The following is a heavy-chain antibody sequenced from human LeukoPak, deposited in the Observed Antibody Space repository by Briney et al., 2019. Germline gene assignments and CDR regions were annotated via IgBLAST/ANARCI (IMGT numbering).Heavy chain of an antibody. CDR3: ARAPRGCQLPNWYFDL. V-gene: IGHV4-31*03. CDR1: GGSISSGGYY. J-gene: IGHJ2*01. Sequence: PSETLSLTCTVSGGSISSGGYYWSWIRQHPGKGLEWIGYIYYSGSTYYNPSLKGRVTISVDTSKNQFSLKLSSVTAADTAVYYCARAPRGCQLPNWYFDLWGRGTLVTVSS. D-gene: IGHD2-2*01. CDR2: IYYSGST.